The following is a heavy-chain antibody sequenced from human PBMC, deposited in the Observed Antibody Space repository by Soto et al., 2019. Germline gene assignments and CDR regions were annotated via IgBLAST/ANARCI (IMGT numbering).Heavy chain of an antibody. CDR1: GFTFSSYS. J-gene: IGHJ3*02. CDR3: ARRIASPRIGAFDI. CDR2: ISVSSTI. D-gene: IGHD6-13*01. V-gene: IGHV3-48*01. Sequence: EVQLVESGGGLVQPGGSLRLSCAASGFTFSSYSMNWVRQAPGKGLEWLSYISVSSTIYYADSVKGRFTISRDNAENSLCLQMDSLGAEDTAVYYCARRIASPRIGAFDIWGQGTMVTVSS.